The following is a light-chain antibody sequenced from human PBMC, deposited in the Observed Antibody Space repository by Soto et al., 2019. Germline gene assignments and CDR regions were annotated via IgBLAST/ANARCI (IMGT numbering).Light chain of an antibody. Sequence: ETVLTQSPGTLSLSPGERATLSCRASQNVCGDYVSWYQQKPGQAPRLLIHDATTRASGIPDRFSGSGSGTDFTLTITRLAPEDFAVYFCQQYGNSPLTFGPGTKLEFK. CDR3: QQYGNSPLT. CDR2: DAT. CDR1: QNVCGDY. J-gene: IGKJ3*01. V-gene: IGKV3-20*01.